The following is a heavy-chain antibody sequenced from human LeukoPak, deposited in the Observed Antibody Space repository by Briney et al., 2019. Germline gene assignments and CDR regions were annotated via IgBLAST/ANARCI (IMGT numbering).Heavy chain of an antibody. Sequence: GASLKISCKGSGYSFTSYWISWVRQMPGKGLEWMGRIDPSDSYTNYSPSFQGHVTISADKSISTAYLQWSSLKASDTAMYYCARLLRSYYYYYGMDVWGQGTTVTVSS. CDR3: ARLLRSYYYYYGMDV. V-gene: IGHV5-10-1*01. D-gene: IGHD3-16*01. CDR2: IDPSDSYT. J-gene: IGHJ6*02. CDR1: GYSFTSYW.